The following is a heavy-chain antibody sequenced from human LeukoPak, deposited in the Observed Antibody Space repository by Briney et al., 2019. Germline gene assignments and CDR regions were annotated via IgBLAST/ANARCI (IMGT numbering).Heavy chain of an antibody. D-gene: IGHD3-10*01. CDR2: INHSGST. Sequence: SETLSLTCAVYGGSFSGYYWSCIRQPPGKGLEWIGEINHSGSTNYNPSLKSRVTISVDTSKNQFSLKLSSVTAADTAVYYCARLRITMVRGVIFGNNWFDPWGQGTLVTVSS. CDR3: ARLRITMVRGVIFGNNWFDP. V-gene: IGHV4-34*01. J-gene: IGHJ5*02. CDR1: GGSFSGYY.